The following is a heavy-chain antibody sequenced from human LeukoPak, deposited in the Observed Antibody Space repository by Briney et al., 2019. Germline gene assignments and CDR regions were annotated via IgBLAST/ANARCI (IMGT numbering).Heavy chain of an antibody. Sequence: SETLSLTCAVYGGSFSGYYWSWIRQPPGKGLEWIGEINHSGSTNYNPSLKSRVTISVDTSKNQFSLKLSSVTAADTAVYYCAGMRVPVRGAADYWGQGTLVTVSS. D-gene: IGHD3-10*01. CDR2: INHSGST. V-gene: IGHV4-34*01. CDR3: AGMRVPVRGAADY. J-gene: IGHJ4*02. CDR1: GGSFSGYY.